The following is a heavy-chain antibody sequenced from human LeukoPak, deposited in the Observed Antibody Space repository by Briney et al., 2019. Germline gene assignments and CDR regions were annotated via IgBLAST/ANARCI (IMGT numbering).Heavy chain of an antibody. CDR3: ARGGQLWLHLDY. J-gene: IGHJ4*02. D-gene: IGHD5-18*01. Sequence: PSETLSLTCTVSGGSISSNYWSWVRQPPGKGLEWIGYIYYSGGTNYNTSLKSRVTISVDTSKNQFSLKLSSVTAADTAVYYCARGGQLWLHLDYWGQGTLVTVSS. V-gene: IGHV4-59*01. CDR1: GGSISSNY. CDR2: IYYSGGT.